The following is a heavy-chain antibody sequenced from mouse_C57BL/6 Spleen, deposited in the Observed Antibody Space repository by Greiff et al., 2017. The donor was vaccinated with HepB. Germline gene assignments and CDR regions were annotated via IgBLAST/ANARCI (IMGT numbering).Heavy chain of an antibody. CDR3: ARDLITRAY. CDR2: IYPSDSET. CDR1: GYTFTSYW. D-gene: IGHD1-1*01. V-gene: IGHV1-61*01. Sequence: QVQLQQPGAELVRPGSSVKLSCKASGYTFTSYWMDWVKQRPGQGLEWIGNIYPSDSETHYNQKFKDKATLTVDKSSSTAYMQLSSLTSEDSAVYYCARDLITRAYWGQGTLVTVSA. J-gene: IGHJ3*01.